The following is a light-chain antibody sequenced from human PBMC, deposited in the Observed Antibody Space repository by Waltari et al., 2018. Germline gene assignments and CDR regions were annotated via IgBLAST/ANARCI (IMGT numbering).Light chain of an antibody. V-gene: IGKV3-11*01. CDR1: QSVSSN. Sequence: EIVLIQSPATLSLSPGERATLSCRASQSVSSNLAWYQHKPGQTPRLRIYAASNRATGIPARFSGSGSGTDFTLTISSLEPEDFAVYYCQQRSTWPEVTFGPGTKVDIK. CDR3: QQRSTWPEVT. J-gene: IGKJ3*01. CDR2: AAS.